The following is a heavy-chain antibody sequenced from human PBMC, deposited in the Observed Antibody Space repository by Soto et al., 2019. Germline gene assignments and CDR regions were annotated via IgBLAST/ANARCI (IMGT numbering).Heavy chain of an antibody. CDR3: AKPRRGYCSSTSCQHFDY. CDR2: ISGSGGST. Sequence: GGSLRLSCAASGFTFSSYAMSWVRQAPGKGLEWVSAISGSGGSTYYADSVKGRFTISRDNSKNTLYIQMNSLRAEDTAVYNCAKPRRGYCSSTSCQHFDYWGQGTLVTVSS. J-gene: IGHJ4*02. CDR1: GFTFSSYA. V-gene: IGHV3-23*01. D-gene: IGHD2-2*01.